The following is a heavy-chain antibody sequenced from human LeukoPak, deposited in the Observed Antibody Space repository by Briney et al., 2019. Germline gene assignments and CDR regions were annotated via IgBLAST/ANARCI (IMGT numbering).Heavy chain of an antibody. CDR1: GFTFSSFW. CDR3: ARDRRYYDSSGYRGGTDY. CDR2: IKQDGEEN. J-gene: IGHJ4*02. Sequence: GGSLRLSCAASGFTFSSFWMSWVRQAPGKGLEWVANIKQDGEENFYVDSVKGRFTISRDNSKNTLYLQMNSLRAEDTAVYYCARDRRYYDSSGYRGGTDYWGQGILVTVSS. D-gene: IGHD3-22*01. V-gene: IGHV3-7*01.